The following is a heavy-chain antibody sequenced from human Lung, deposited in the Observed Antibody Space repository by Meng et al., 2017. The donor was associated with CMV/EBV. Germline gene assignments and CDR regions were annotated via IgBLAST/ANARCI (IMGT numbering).Heavy chain of an antibody. D-gene: IGHD1-7*01. CDR2: INPNSGGT. CDR3: ASDLDWNYEY. V-gene: IGHV1-2*02. J-gene: IGHJ4*02. Sequence: ASXXVSCKASGYTFTGYYMHWVRQAPGQGLEWMGWINPNSGGTSYAQKFQGRVTMTRDTSISTAYMELSRLRSDDTAVYYCASDLDWNYEYWGQGTLVTVSS. CDR1: GYTFTGYY.